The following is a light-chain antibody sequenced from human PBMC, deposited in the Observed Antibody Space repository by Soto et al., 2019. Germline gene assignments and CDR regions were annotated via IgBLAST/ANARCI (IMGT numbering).Light chain of an antibody. CDR3: SSYTSSSIDYV. CDR1: SSDVGGYNY. J-gene: IGLJ1*01. Sequence: QSALTQPASVSGSPGQSITISCTGTSSDVGGYNYVSWYQQHPGKAPKLTIYEVSNRPSGVSNRFSGSKSGNTASLTISGLQAEDEADYYCSSYTSSSIDYVFGTGTQLTVL. CDR2: EVS. V-gene: IGLV2-14*01.